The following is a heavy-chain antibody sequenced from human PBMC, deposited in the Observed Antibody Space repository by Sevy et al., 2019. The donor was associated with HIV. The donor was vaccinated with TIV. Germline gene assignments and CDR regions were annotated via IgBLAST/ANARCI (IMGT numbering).Heavy chain of an antibody. Sequence: GGSLRLSCAASGFTFSSYWMHWVRQAPGKGLVWVSRINSDGTSTSYADSVKGRFTISRDNAKNTLFLQVNSLRAEDTATYYCARPSRTAPTGAFDSWGQGTLVTVSS. CDR2: INSDGTST. V-gene: IGHV3-74*01. D-gene: IGHD7-27*01. CDR3: ARPSRTAPTGAFDS. CDR1: GFTFSSYW. J-gene: IGHJ4*02.